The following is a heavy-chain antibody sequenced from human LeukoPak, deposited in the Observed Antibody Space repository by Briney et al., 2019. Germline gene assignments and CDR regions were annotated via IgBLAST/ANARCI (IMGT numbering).Heavy chain of an antibody. D-gene: IGHD3-3*01. CDR2: IYHSGST. CDR1: GYSISSGYY. V-gene: IGHV4-38-2*02. CDR3: ASLYDFWSGYPRFDY. Sequence: PSETLSLTCTVSGYSISSGYYWGWIRQPPGKGLEWIGSIYHSGSTYYNPSLKSRVTISVDTSKNQFSLKLTSVTAADTAVYYCASLYDFWSGYPRFDYWGQGTLVTVSS. J-gene: IGHJ4*02.